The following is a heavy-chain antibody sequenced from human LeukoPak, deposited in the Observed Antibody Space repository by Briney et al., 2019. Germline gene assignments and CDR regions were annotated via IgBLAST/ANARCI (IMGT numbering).Heavy chain of an antibody. Sequence: GGSLRLSCAASGFTFSDYAIHWVREAPGKGLDWVAIISYDGGNKYYTDSVRGRFTISRDNSKNTLYLQMNSLRAEDTAVYYCAKAGGYCSAGTCYSNFWGQGTLVTVSS. V-gene: IGHV3-30*18. CDR2: ISYDGGNK. D-gene: IGHD2-15*01. CDR1: GFTFSDYA. CDR3: AKAGGYCSAGTCYSNF. J-gene: IGHJ4*02.